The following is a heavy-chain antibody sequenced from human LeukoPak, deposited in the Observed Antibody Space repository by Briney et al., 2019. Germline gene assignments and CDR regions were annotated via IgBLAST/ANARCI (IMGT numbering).Heavy chain of an antibody. Sequence: PWGSLRLSCAASGFTFSSYGMHWVRQAPGKRLEWVAVIWYDGSKKYYADSVKGRFTISRDNSKNTLYLQMNSLRAEDTALYNCAREYYYDTSGSLDYWGQGTPVTVSS. CDR2: IWYDGSKK. J-gene: IGHJ4*02. CDR1: GFTFSSYG. D-gene: IGHD3-22*01. CDR3: AREYYYDTSGSLDY. V-gene: IGHV3-33*01.